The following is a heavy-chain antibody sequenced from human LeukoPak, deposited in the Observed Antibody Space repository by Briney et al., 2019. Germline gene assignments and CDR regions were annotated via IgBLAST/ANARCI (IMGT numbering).Heavy chain of an antibody. CDR2: IRFDGSNK. CDR3: AKDGSYYGSGSFHIDY. CDR1: GFTFSSYD. D-gene: IGHD3-10*01. J-gene: IGHJ4*02. Sequence: PGGSLRLSCAASGFTFSSYDMHWVRQAPGKGLEWVAFIRFDGSNKYYADSVKGRFTISRDNSKNTLYLQMSSLRPEDTAVYYCAKDGSYYGSGSFHIDYWGQGTLVTVSS. V-gene: IGHV3-30*02.